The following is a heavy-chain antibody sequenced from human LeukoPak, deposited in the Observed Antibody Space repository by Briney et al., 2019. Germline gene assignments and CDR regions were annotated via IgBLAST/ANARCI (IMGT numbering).Heavy chain of an antibody. CDR1: GYTFTGYY. J-gene: IGHJ4*01. CDR2: INPNSGGS. CDR3: ARGYCSGTSCYYFDY. V-gene: IGHV1-2*02. D-gene: IGHD2-2*01. Sequence: ASVKVSCKPSGYTFTGYYMHWVRQAPGQGIEWMGWINPNSGGSNYAQKFQGRVTMTRDTSISTVYMDLSRLRPDDSAVYYCARGYCSGTSCYYFDYWGQGTLVTVSS.